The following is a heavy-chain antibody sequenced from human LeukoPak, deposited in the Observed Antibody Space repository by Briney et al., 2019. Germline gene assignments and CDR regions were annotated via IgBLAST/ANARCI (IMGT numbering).Heavy chain of an antibody. CDR3: VSDLVFVWTPGDDFDF. Sequence: PGGSLRLSCAASGFAFSAYWMHWVRQAPGKGLEWVARINEDATTISYADSVKGRFIISRDNTKKSLYLQMNNLSAEATAVYYCVSDLVFVWTPGDDFDFWGQGTLVIVSS. CDR2: INEDATTI. J-gene: IGHJ4*02. CDR1: GFAFSAYW. V-gene: IGHV3-74*01. D-gene: IGHD3-16*01.